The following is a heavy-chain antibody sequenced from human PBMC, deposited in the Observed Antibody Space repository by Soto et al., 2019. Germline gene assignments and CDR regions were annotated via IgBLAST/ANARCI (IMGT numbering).Heavy chain of an antibody. CDR3: AKMEGMDPWAYSFDY. D-gene: IGHD2-2*03. J-gene: IGHJ4*02. CDR1: GFTFSDFA. V-gene: IGHV3-23*01. CDR2: IYGGGNGP. Sequence: EVQVLESGGGLVQPGGSLRLSCAATGFTFSDFAMSWVRKAPGKGLEWVSRIYGGGNGPHYADSVKGRVTISRDNSKSTLYLQMNSLRAEDTAVYYCAKMEGMDPWAYSFDYWCQGTRVTVSS.